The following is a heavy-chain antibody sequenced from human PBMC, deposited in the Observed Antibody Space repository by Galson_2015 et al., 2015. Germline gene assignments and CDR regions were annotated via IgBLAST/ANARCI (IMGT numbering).Heavy chain of an antibody. CDR1: GYTFTGYY. Sequence: SVKVSCKASGYTFTGYYLHWVRRAPGQGLEWMGRINPNSGVTNYAQKFQGRVTMTRDTSISTAYMELSSLTSDDTAGYYCSRVAPDSRGLYGWVDAWGQGTLVTVSS. D-gene: IGHD6-13*01. J-gene: IGHJ5*02. CDR3: SRVAPDSRGLYGWVDA. V-gene: IGHV1-2*06. CDR2: INPNSGVT.